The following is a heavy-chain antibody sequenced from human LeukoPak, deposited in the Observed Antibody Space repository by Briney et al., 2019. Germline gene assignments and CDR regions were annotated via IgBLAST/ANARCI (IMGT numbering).Heavy chain of an antibody. Sequence: GGSLRLSCAGSGFTFSNYWMSWVRQAPGKGPEWVANIKQDGREKHYVDSVKGRFTISGDNAKSSLYLQMNSLRAEDTAVYYCTRDEAAATNWGQGTLVTVSS. V-gene: IGHV3-7*01. J-gene: IGHJ4*02. D-gene: IGHD6-13*01. CDR3: TRDEAAATN. CDR1: GFTFSNYW. CDR2: IKQDGREK.